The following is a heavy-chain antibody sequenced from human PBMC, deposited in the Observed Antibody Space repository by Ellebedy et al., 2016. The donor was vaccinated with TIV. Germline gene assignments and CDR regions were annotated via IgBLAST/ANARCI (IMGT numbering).Heavy chain of an antibody. Sequence: PGGSLRLSCAASGFTFSSYAMSWVRQAPGKGLEWVSAISGNGAITYYADSVKGRFTISRDNSKNTLYLQLNSLRAEYTAVYYCAKVGTNLEELIWFGELSPPNWFDPWGQGTLVTVSS. CDR1: GFTFSSYA. V-gene: IGHV3-23*01. CDR2: ISGNGAIT. D-gene: IGHD3-10*01. CDR3: AKVGTNLEELIWFGELSPPNWFDP. J-gene: IGHJ5*02.